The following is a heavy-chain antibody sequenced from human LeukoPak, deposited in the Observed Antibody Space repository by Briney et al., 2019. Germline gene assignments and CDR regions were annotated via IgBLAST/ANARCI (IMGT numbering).Heavy chain of an antibody. J-gene: IGHJ4*02. V-gene: IGHV3-7*03. D-gene: IGHD3-16*01. CDR3: AKGGGGVLAS. Sequence: GGSLRLSCAASGFTFRNYWMSWVRQAPGKGLEWVANINQDGSEKYYADSVKGRFTISRDNSRNTLFLQMNSLKADDTAVYYCAKGGGGVLASWGQGTLVTVSS. CDR2: INQDGSEK. CDR1: GFTFRNYW.